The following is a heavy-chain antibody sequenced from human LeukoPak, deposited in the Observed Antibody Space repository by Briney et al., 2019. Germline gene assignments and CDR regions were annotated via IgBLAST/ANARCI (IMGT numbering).Heavy chain of an antibody. V-gene: IGHV1-8*01. Sequence: GASVKVSCKASGYTFTTYDINWVRQATGQGLEWMGWMNPNSGNTGYAQKFQGRVTTTRNTSMSTAYMELSSLRSEDTAVYYCARANYCGSGKKDLDYWGQGTLVTVSS. J-gene: IGHJ4*02. CDR1: GYTFTTYD. D-gene: IGHD3-10*01. CDR2: MNPNSGNT. CDR3: ARANYCGSGKKDLDY.